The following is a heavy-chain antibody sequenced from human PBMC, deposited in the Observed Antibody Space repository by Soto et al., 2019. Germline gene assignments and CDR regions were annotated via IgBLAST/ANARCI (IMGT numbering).Heavy chain of an antibody. CDR2: ISYDGSNK. D-gene: IGHD2-21*02. V-gene: IGHV3-30-3*01. J-gene: IGHJ4*02. CDR1: GFTFSSYA. Sequence: GGSLRLSCAASGFTFSSYAMHWVRQAPGKGLEWVAVISYDGSNKYYADSVKGRFTIPRDNSKNTLYLQMNSLRAEDTAVYYCARDYCGGDCYKFYWGQGTLVTVSS. CDR3: ARDYCGGDCYKFY.